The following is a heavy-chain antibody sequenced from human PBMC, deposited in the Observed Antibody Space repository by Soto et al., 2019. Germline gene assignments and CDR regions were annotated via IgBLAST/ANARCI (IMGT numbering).Heavy chain of an antibody. J-gene: IGHJ4*02. CDR1: GFSFSTYS. CDR2: IGSSSTTI. CDR3: ARDQYYYDSSGYSPFDY. D-gene: IGHD3-22*01. V-gene: IGHV3-48*02. Sequence: GGSLRLSCAASGFSFSTYSMNWVRQAPGKGLEWVSYIGSSSTTIHYADSVKGRFTISRDNGKNSLYLQMNSLRDEDTAVYYCARDQYYYDSSGYSPFDYWGQGTLVTVSS.